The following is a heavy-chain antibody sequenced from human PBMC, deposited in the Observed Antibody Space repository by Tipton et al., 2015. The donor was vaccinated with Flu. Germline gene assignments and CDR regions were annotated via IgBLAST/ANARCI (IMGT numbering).Heavy chain of an antibody. V-gene: IGHV3-74*01. CDR1: GFSLSNHW. CDR2: INADGTSR. D-gene: IGHD3-22*01. J-gene: IGHJ3*02. CDR3: ATTVSGSYSLEPFDI. Sequence: SLRLSCAGSGFSLSNHWMHWVRQAPGKGLVWVSRINADGTSRSYADSVKGRFTISRDDAENTVYLQMNSLRVEDTAVYHCATTVSGSYSLEPFDIWGQGTVVTVSS.